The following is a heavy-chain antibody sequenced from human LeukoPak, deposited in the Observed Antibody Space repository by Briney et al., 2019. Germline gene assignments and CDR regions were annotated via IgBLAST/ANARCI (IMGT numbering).Heavy chain of an antibody. D-gene: IGHD6-19*01. J-gene: IGHJ4*02. Sequence: PGASVRVSCKASGYTFTGYYMHWVRQAPGQGLEWMGWINPNSGGTNYAQKFQGRVTMTRDTSISTAYMELSRLRSDDTAVYYCARGGLRKQWLFSYWGQGTLVTVSS. V-gene: IGHV1-2*02. CDR3: ARGGLRKQWLFSY. CDR1: GYTFTGYY. CDR2: INPNSGGT.